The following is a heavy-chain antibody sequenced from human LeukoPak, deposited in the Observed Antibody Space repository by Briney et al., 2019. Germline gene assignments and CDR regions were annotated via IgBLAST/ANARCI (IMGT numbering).Heavy chain of an antibody. J-gene: IGHJ4*02. CDR2: IYYSGST. V-gene: IGHV4-59*01. Sequence: SETLSLTCTVSGGSISSYYWSWIRQPPGKGLEWIGYIYYSGSTNNNPSLKSRVTISVDTSKNQFSLKLSSVTAADTAVYYCTTSGYYDSSGYADWGQGTLVTVSS. CDR3: TTSGYYDSSGYAD. D-gene: IGHD3-22*01. CDR1: GGSISSYY.